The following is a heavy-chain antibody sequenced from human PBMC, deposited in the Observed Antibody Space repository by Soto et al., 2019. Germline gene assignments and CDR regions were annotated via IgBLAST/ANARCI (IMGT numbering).Heavy chain of an antibody. Sequence: QVQLVESGGGVVQPGRSLRLSCAASGFTFSSYAMHWVRQAPGKGLEWVALISYDGSTKYYADSVKGRFTISRDNSKNTLYVQMNSLRAEDTAVYYCARDSITGGYFDYWGQGNLVTVSS. J-gene: IGHJ4*02. V-gene: IGHV3-30-3*01. CDR2: ISYDGSTK. CDR3: ARDSITGGYFDY. CDR1: GFTFSSYA. D-gene: IGHD1-20*01.